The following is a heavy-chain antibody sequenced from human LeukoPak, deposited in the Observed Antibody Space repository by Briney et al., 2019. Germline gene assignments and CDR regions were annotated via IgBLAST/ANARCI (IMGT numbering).Heavy chain of an antibody. V-gene: IGHV4-38-2*02. CDR3: ARDPTVTYFDY. D-gene: IGHD4-17*01. Sequence: SETLSLTCTVSGYSINSGYYWGWIRQPPGKGLEWIGSIYHSGSTYYNPSLKSRVTISVDTSKNQFSLKLSSVTAADTAVYYCARDPTVTYFDYWGQVTLVTVSS. CDR2: IYHSGST. CDR1: GYSINSGYY. J-gene: IGHJ4*02.